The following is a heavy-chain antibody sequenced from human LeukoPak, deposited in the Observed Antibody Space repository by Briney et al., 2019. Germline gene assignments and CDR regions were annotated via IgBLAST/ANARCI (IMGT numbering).Heavy chain of an antibody. Sequence: SQTLSLTCTVSGGSISSGDYYWSWIRQPPGKGLEWIGYIYYSGSTYYNPSLKSRVTMSVDTSKNQFSLKLSSVTAADTAVYYCAREVYYYDSSGYYDDYWGQGTLVTVSS. CDR2: IYYSGST. D-gene: IGHD3-22*01. V-gene: IGHV4-30-4*08. CDR3: AREVYYYDSSGYYDDY. CDR1: GGSISSGDYY. J-gene: IGHJ4*02.